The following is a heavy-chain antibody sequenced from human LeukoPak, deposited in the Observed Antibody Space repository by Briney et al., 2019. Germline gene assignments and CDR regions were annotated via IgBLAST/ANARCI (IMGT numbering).Heavy chain of an antibody. J-gene: IGHJ4*02. D-gene: IGHD3-9*01. CDR3: AAPDILTGLKSFDY. CDR1: GGSISTSSYY. V-gene: IGHV4-39*01. CDR2: IYYSGST. Sequence: SETLSLTCTVSGGSISTSSYYWGWIRQPPGKGLEWIGSIYYSGSTYYNPSLKSRVTISVDTSKNQFSLKLSSVTAADTAVYYRAAPDILTGLKSFDYWGQGTLVTVSS.